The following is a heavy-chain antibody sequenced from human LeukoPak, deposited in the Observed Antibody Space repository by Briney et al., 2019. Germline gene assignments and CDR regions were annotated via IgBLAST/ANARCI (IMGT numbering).Heavy chain of an antibody. V-gene: IGHV4-59*01. CDR1: GDSISTYY. CDR3: ARDIAAAGNYYYYGMDV. CDR2: IYYSGST. J-gene: IGHJ6*02. Sequence: SSETLSLTCTVSGDSISTYYWSWIRQPPGKGLEWIGYIYYSGSTNYNPSLKSRVTISVDTSKNQFSLKLSSVTAADTAVYYCARDIAAAGNYYYYGMDVWGQGTTVTVSS. D-gene: IGHD6-13*01.